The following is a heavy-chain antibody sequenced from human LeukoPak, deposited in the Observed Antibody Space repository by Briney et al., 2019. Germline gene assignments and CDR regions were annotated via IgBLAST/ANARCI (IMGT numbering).Heavy chain of an antibody. Sequence: ASVTVSCKASGGTFSSYAISWVRQAPGQGLEWMGGIIPIFGTANYAQKFQGRVTITTDKSTSTAYMELSSLRSEDTAVYYCAREADCSSTSCYGDAFDIWGQGTMVTVSS. CDR2: IIPIFGTA. D-gene: IGHD2-2*01. CDR1: GGTFSSYA. J-gene: IGHJ3*02. V-gene: IGHV1-69*05. CDR3: AREADCSSTSCYGDAFDI.